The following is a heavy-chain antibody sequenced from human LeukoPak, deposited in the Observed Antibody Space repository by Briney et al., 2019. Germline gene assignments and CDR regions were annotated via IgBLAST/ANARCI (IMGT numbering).Heavy chain of an antibody. CDR1: GVIFSSYA. CDR3: ASTFPYCGGGSCAL. D-gene: IGHD2-15*01. Sequence: GGSLRLSCAVSGVIFSSYAMSWVRQVPGKGLEWVSGISDSGGTTHYADTVKGRFTISRDSDKNTLYLQMNSLRAEDTAIYYCASTFPYCGGGSCALGGQGTLVTVSS. CDR2: ISDSGGTT. J-gene: IGHJ4*02. V-gene: IGHV3-23*01.